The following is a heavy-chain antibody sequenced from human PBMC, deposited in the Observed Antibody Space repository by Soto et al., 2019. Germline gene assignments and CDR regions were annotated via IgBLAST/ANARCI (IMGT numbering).Heavy chain of an antibody. D-gene: IGHD2-15*01. CDR2: ISSSSSYT. J-gene: IGHJ4*02. CDR1: GFTFSDYG. Sequence: GGSLRLSCAASGFTFSDYGMSWIRQAPGKGLEWVSYISSSSSYTNYADSVKGRFTISRDNAKNSLYLQMNSLRSEDTAVYYCARDGSGGDFDYWGQGTLVTVSS. V-gene: IGHV3-11*05. CDR3: ARDGSGGDFDY.